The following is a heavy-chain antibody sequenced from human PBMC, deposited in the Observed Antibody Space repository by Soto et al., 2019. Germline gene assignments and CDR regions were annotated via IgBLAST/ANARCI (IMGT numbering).Heavy chain of an antibody. V-gene: IGHV3-11*01. J-gene: IGHJ4*02. D-gene: IGHD3-10*01. CDR2: IAKSGETM. Sequence: GSLILSCVASGFTFSDHYMGWIRQAPEKGLEWISYIAKSGETMRYADSVKGRFTISRDNARNSLHLQMSSLRAEDTAVYYCVRGPHFGAWVDFFDYWGQGIPVTVSS. CDR3: VRGPHFGAWVDFFDY. CDR1: GFTFSDHY.